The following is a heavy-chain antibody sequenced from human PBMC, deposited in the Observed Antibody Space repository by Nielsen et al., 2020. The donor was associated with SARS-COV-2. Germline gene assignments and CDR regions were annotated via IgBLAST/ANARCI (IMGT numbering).Heavy chain of an antibody. CDR1: GFTFSSYA. CDR3: ARVLSGYMPGDY. CDR2: ISYDGSNK. D-gene: IGHD5-12*01. J-gene: IGHJ4*02. V-gene: IGHV3-30-3*01. Sequence: GGSLRLSCAASGFTFSSYAMHWVRQAPGKGLEWVAVISYDGSNKYYADSVKGRFTISRDNSKNTLYLQMNSLRAEDTAVYYCARVLSGYMPGDYWGQGTLVTVSS.